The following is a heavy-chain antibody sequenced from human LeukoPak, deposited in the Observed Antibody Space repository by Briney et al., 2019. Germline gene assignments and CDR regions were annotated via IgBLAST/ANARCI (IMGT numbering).Heavy chain of an antibody. V-gene: IGHV4-39*07. Sequence: PSETLSLTCTVSGGSISSDNYYWDWIRQPPGKGLEWIGTIHYTGSTYYNPSLKSRVTISVDTSKNQFFLKLTSVTAADTAMYYCARGVSREDYYDTWGQGTLVTVSS. CDR1: GGSISSDNYY. J-gene: IGHJ4*02. CDR3: ARGVSREDYYDT. D-gene: IGHD3-22*01. CDR2: IHYTGST.